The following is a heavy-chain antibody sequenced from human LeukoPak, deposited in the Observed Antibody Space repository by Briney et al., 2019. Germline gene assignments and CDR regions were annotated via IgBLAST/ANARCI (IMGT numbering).Heavy chain of an antibody. J-gene: IGHJ5*02. D-gene: IGHD6-6*01. CDR3: ARVSIAARPPYGWSDP. Sequence: SETLSLTCTVSGGSISSYYWSWIRQPAGKGLEGIGRIYTSGGTNYNPSLKSRVTMSVDTSKNQFSLKLSSVTAADTAVYYCARVSIAARPPYGWSDPWGQGTLVTVSS. CDR2: IYTSGGT. CDR1: GGSISSYY. V-gene: IGHV4-4*07.